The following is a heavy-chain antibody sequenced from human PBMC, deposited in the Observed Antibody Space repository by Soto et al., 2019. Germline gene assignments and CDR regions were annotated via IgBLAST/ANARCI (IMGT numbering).Heavy chain of an antibody. V-gene: IGHV4-31*03. Sequence: PSETLSLTCTVSGGSISSGGYYWSWIHQHPGKGLEWIGYIYYSGSTYYNPSLKSRVTISVDTSKNQFSLKPSSVTAADTAVYYCARDIRSYGAGSYYYYYYGMDVWGQGTTVTVSS. CDR2: IYYSGST. CDR3: ARDIRSYGAGSYYYYYYGMDV. J-gene: IGHJ6*02. CDR1: GGSISSGGYY. D-gene: IGHD5-18*01.